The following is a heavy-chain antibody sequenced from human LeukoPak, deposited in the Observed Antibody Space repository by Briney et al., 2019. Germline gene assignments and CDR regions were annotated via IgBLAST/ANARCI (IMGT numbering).Heavy chain of an antibody. V-gene: IGHV1-8*03. J-gene: IGHJ4*02. D-gene: IGHD2-15*01. Sequence: GASVKVSCKASGYTFTSYDINWVRQATGQGVEWMGWMNPNSGNTGYAQKFQGRVTITRNTSLSTAYLELSSLRSEDTAVYYCARGRAKRCSGGSCYFDYWRQGTLVTVSS. CDR2: MNPNSGNT. CDR3: ARGRAKRCSGGSCYFDY. CDR1: GYTFTSYD.